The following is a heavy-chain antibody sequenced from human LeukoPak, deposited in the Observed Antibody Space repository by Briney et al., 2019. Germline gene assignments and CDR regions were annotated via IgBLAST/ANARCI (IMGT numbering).Heavy chain of an antibody. D-gene: IGHD6-13*01. J-gene: IGHJ4*02. Sequence: PSETLSLTCAVDGGSFSIYSWTWIRQPPGKGLEWIGEINHSGSTNYNPSLKSRVTISVDTSKNQFSLKLSSVTAADTAVYYCASEGGIAAAGPTYFDYWGQGTLVTVSS. V-gene: IGHV4-34*01. CDR1: GGSFSIYS. CDR3: ASEGGIAAAGPTYFDY. CDR2: INHSGST.